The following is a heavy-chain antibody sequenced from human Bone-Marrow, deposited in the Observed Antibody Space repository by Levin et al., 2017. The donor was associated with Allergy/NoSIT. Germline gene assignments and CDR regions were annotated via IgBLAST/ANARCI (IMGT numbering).Heavy chain of an antibody. CDR2: ISWNSGTV. CDR1: GFTFDDHA. CDR3: GKGRSLTWLQLVGWGSFFAY. J-gene: IGHJ4*02. Sequence: GGSLRLSCAASGFTFDDHAMHWVRRAPGKGLEWVSGISWNSGTVGYADSVKGRFTIPRDSAKNSLYLQMNSLRPEDTALYYGGKGRSLTWLQLVGWGSFFAYWGQEALVAVSS. D-gene: IGHD5-24*01. V-gene: IGHV3-9*01.